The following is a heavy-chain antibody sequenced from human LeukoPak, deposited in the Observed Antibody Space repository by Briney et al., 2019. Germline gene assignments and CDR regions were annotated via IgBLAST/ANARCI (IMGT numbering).Heavy chain of an antibody. Sequence: PSETLSLTCTVSGGSISSYYWSWIRQPPGKGLEWIGSIYYSGSTYYNPSLKSRVTISVDTSKNQFSLKLSSVTAADTAVYYCARYRGPGYFDLWGRGTLVTVSS. V-gene: IGHV4-39*01. CDR3: ARYRGPGYFDL. CDR1: GGSISSYY. J-gene: IGHJ2*01. D-gene: IGHD3-16*02. CDR2: IYYSGST.